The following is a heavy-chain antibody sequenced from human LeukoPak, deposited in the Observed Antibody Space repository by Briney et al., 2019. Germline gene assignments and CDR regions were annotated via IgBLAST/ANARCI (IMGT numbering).Heavy chain of an antibody. J-gene: IGHJ6*03. CDR1: GYTFTSYA. Sequence: ASVKVSCKASGYTFTSYAMHWVRQAPGQRLEWMGWINAGNGNTKYSQEFQGRVTITRDTSTSTAYMELRSLRSDDTAVYYCARGAVNRYNWNDDNYYYYYMDVWGKGTTVIISS. CDR2: INAGNGNT. CDR3: ARGAVNRYNWNDDNYYYYYMDV. D-gene: IGHD1-1*01. V-gene: IGHV1-3*01.